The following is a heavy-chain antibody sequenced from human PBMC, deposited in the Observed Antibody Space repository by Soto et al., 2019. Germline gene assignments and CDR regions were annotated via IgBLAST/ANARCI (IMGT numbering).Heavy chain of an antibody. D-gene: IGHD3-9*01. J-gene: IGHJ4*02. CDR1: GFTFSSHG. Sequence: QVQLVESGGGVVQPGRSLRLSCAASGFTFSSHGMHWVRQAPGKGLEWVAVISYDGSNKYYGDSVNGRFTISRDNAKNTLYLQMNSLRAEDTAVYYCAKDSYIFFVGGVVEYWGQGTLVTVSS. V-gene: IGHV3-30*18. CDR2: ISYDGSNK. CDR3: AKDSYIFFVGGVVEY.